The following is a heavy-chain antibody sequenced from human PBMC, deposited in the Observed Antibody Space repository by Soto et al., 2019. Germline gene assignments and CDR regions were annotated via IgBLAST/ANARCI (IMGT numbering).Heavy chain of an antibody. V-gene: IGHV3-23*01. CDR3: XXXXXXXXXXXXAEYXXH. CDR1: GFTFSSYA. CDR2: ISGSGGST. J-gene: IGHJ1*01. Sequence: SXRLSCAASGFTFSSYAMSWVRQAPGKGLEWVSAISGSGGSTYYADSVKGRFTTSRDNSKNTLYLQMNSLRAEDTAVYYXXXXXXXXXXXXXAEYXXHXXPGTLVTVSS.